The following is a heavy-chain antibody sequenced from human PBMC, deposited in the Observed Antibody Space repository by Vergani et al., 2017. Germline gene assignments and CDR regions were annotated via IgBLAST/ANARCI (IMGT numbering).Heavy chain of an antibody. D-gene: IGHD4-23*01. J-gene: IGHJ4*02. V-gene: IGHV1-69*01. CDR3: ASPRFDYGGNSGLDY. CDR1: GGTFSSYA. Sequence: QVQLVQSGAEVKTPGSSVKVSCKASGGTFSSYAISWVRQAAGQGIEWMGGIIPIFGTANYAQKFQGRVTITADESTSTAYMELSSLRSEDTAVYYCASPRFDYGGNSGLDYWGQGTLVTVSS. CDR2: IIPIFGTA.